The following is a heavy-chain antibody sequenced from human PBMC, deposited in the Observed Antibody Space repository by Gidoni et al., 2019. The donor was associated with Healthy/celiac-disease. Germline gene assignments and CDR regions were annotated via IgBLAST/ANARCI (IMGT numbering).Heavy chain of an antibody. Sequence: EVQLVESGGGLVKPGGSLRLSCAASGFTFSRYSMNWVRQAPGKGLEWVSSISSSSSYIYYADSVKGRFTISRDNAKNSLYLQMNSLRAEDTAVYYCARDRYAYCGGDCYPDYWGQGTLVTVSS. CDR3: ARDRYAYCGGDCYPDY. D-gene: IGHD2-21*02. V-gene: IGHV3-21*01. J-gene: IGHJ4*02. CDR1: GFTFSRYS. CDR2: ISSSSSYI.